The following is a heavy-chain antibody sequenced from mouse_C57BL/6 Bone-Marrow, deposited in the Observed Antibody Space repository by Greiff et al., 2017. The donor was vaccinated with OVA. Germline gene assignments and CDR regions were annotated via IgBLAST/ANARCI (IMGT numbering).Heavy chain of an antibody. CDR3: AREVYYGSRSDY. D-gene: IGHD1-1*01. CDR2: IYPGSGNT. V-gene: IGHV1-76*01. Sequence: VQLQQSGAELVRPGASVKLSCKASGYTFTDYYINWVKQRPGQGLEWIARIYPGSGNTYYNEKFKGKATLTAEKSSSTAYMQLSSLTSEDSAVYVCAREVYYGSRSDYWGQGTTLTVSS. CDR1: GYTFTDYY. J-gene: IGHJ2*01.